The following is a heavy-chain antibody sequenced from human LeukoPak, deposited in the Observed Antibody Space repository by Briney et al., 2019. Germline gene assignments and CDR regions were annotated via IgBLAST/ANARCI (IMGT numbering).Heavy chain of an antibody. J-gene: IGHJ5*02. CDR1: GGSIGSDTDY. Sequence: PSQTLSLTCTVSGGSIGSDTDYWSWIRQHPGKGLEWIGYIYDSGTIYYNPSLQSRVTMSVDTSKNQFSPKLSSVTAADTAVYYCARDLAPFVVMAGTRSSCRFDPWGQGTLVTVSS. CDR3: ARDLAPFVVMAGTRSSCRFDP. V-gene: IGHV4-31*03. CDR2: IYDSGTI. D-gene: IGHD6-19*01.